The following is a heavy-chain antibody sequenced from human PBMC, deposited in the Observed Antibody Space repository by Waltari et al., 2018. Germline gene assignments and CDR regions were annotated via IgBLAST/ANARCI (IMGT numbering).Heavy chain of an antibody. Sequence: EVQLVESGGGLVQPGGSLRLSCAASGFTFSNHWMHWVRQPPGKGLVCVSRIVYDGSTTNYADSVKGRFTISRDNAKNTLYPQMNSLRVEDTAVYYCARGMGGDCGGDCYFDYWGQGTLVTVSS. CDR3: ARGMGGDCGGDCYFDY. D-gene: IGHD2-21*01. CDR1: GFTFSNHW. J-gene: IGHJ4*02. CDR2: IVYDGSTT. V-gene: IGHV3-74*01.